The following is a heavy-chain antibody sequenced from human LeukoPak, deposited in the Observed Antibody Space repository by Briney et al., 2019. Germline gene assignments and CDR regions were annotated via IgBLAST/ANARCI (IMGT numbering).Heavy chain of an antibody. J-gene: IGHJ4*02. CDR2: IYSDNT. V-gene: IGHV3-NL1*01. CDR1: GFTFSSYG. CDR3: ARRAGAYSHPYDY. Sequence: PGGSLRLSCAASGFTFSSYGMHWVRQAPGKGPEWVSFIYSDNTHYSDSVKGRFTISRDNSKNTLYLQMNSLRAEDTAVYYCARRAGAYSHPYDYWGQGTLVTVSS. D-gene: IGHD4/OR15-4a*01.